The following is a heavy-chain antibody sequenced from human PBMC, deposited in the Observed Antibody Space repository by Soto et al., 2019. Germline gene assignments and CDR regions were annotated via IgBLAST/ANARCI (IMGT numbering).Heavy chain of an antibody. CDR3: ARDYDFWSGYYTDYYGMDV. D-gene: IGHD3-3*01. J-gene: IGHJ6*02. CDR2: IYYSGST. CDR1: GGSISSGGYY. V-gene: IGHV4-31*03. Sequence: PSETLSLTCTVSGGSISSGGYYWSWIRQHPGKGLEWIGYIYYSGSTYYNPSLKSRVTISVDTSKNQFSLKLSSVTAADTAVYYRARDYDFWSGYYTDYYGMDVWGQGTTVTVSS.